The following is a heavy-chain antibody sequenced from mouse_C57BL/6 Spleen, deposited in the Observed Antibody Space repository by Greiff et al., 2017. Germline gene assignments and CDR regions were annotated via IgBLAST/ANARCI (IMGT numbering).Heavy chain of an antibody. D-gene: IGHD1-1*01. CDR2: IDPETGGT. Sequence: QVQLKESGAELVRPGASVTLSCKASGYTFTDYEMHWVKQTPVHGLEWIGAIDPETGGTAYNQKFKGKAILTADTASSTAYMELRSLTSEDSAVYYCTSGGITTVVAGFDYWGQGTTLTVSS. J-gene: IGHJ2*01. CDR1: GYTFTDYE. V-gene: IGHV1-15*01. CDR3: TSGGITTVVAGFDY.